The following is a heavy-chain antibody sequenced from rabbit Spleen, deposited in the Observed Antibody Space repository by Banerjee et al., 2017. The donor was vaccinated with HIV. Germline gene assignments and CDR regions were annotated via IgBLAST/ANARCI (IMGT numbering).Heavy chain of an antibody. J-gene: IGHJ4*01. CDR3: ARETSSGWGVVSYYFNL. CDR2: IYSGSSGDT. Sequence: QSLEESGGGLVQPEGSLTLTCKGSGFDFNIYYMCWVRQAPGKGLEWIACIYSGSSGDTYYATWAKGRFTISKTSSTTVTLQMTSLTAADTATYFCARETSSGWGVVSYYFNLWGPGTLVPVS. D-gene: IGHD4-1*01. CDR1: GFDFNIYY. V-gene: IGHV1S40*01.